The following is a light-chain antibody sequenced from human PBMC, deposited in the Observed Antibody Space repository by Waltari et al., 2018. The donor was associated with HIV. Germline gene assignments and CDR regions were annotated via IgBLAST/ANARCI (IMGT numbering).Light chain of an antibody. CDR1: QDISNY. CDR2: DAS. CDR3: QQYDNLPLT. V-gene: IGKV1-33*01. Sequence: DIQLPQSPSSLSVSVGDGVTTPCQASQDISNYLNWYQQKPGNAPKLLIYDASNLETGVPSRFSGSGSGTDFTFTISSLQPEDIATYYCQQYDNLPLTFGGGTKVEIK. J-gene: IGKJ4*01.